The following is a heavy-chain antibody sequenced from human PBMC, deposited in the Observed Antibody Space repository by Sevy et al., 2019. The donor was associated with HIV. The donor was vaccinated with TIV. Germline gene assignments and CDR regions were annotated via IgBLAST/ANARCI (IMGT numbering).Heavy chain of an antibody. J-gene: IGHJ4*02. CDR2: ISGISTYT. D-gene: IGHD7-27*01. CDR3: ARRAGNWDYFDY. Sequence: GGSLRLSCAASGFSFSDYYVSWIRQAPGKGLEWVSYISGISTYTNYADSVKGRFTISRDNAKNSMYLQLNSPRAEDTAVYYCARRAGNWDYFDYWGQGTLVTVSS. CDR1: GFSFSDYY. V-gene: IGHV3-11*06.